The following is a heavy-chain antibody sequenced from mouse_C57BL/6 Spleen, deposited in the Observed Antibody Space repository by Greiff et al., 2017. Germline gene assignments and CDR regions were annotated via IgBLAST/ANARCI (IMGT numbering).Heavy chain of an antibody. CDR3: ANSPYSKYAMDY. D-gene: IGHD2-5*01. V-gene: IGHV5-17*01. CDR1: GFTFSDYG. J-gene: IGHJ4*01. CDR2: ISSGSSTN. Sequence: EVMLVEPGGGLVKPGGSLKLSCAASGFTFSDYGMHWVRQAPEKGLEWVAYISSGSSTNYYADTVKGRFTISRDNAKNTLFLQMTSLRSEDTAMYYCANSPYSKYAMDYWGQGASVTVSS.